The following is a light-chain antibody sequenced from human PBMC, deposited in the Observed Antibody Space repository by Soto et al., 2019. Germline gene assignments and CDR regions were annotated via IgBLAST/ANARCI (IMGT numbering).Light chain of an antibody. V-gene: IGKV1-39*01. J-gene: IGKJ5*01. CDR3: QQSYSTPIS. Sequence: DIRMTQSPSSLSASVGDTVTITCRASQSISSHLNSYQQKPGKAPNLLMYTASNLQSGVPSRFSGSGSGTDFPLTISSLHPEDFATYYCQQSYSTPISFGQGTRLEIK. CDR1: QSISSH. CDR2: TAS.